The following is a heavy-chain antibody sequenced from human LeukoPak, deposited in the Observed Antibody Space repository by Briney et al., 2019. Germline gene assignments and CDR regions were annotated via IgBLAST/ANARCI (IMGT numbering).Heavy chain of an antibody. D-gene: IGHD4-11*01. CDR3: ARETTVSFDY. Sequence: PGGSLRLSCAASGFIFTTSAMSWVRQAPGKGLEWVAVIWYDGSNKYYADSVKGRFTISRDNSKNTLYLQMNSLRAEDTAVYYCARETTVSFDYWGQGTLVTVSS. CDR2: IWYDGSNK. CDR1: GFIFTTSA. V-gene: IGHV3-33*08. J-gene: IGHJ4*02.